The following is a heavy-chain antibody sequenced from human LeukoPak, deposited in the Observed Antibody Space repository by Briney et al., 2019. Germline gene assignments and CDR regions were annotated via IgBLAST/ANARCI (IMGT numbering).Heavy chain of an antibody. CDR1: GFTFSSYG. CDR2: MRYDGSNK. CDR3: AKDHHCTNGVCPHDY. V-gene: IGHV3-30*02. J-gene: IGHJ4*02. Sequence: GGSLRLSCAASGFTFSSYGMHWVRQAPGKGLEWVAFMRYDGSNKYFAASVEGRFTISRDNSKNTLYLQMNSLRAEDTAVYYCAKDHHCTNGVCPHDYWGQGTLVTVSS. D-gene: IGHD2-8*01.